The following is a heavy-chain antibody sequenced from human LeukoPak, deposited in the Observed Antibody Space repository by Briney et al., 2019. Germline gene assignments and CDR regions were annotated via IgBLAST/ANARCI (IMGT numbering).Heavy chain of an antibody. V-gene: IGHV3-23*01. CDR3: AQRHGSGSYYSPDY. D-gene: IGHD3-10*01. CDR1: GFTFSSYA. Sequence: GGSLRLSCAASGFTFSSYAMSWVRQAPGRGLEWVSAISGSGGSTYYADSVKGRFTISRDNSKNTLYLQMNSLRAEDTAVYYCAQRHGSGSYYSPDYWGQGTLVTVSS. J-gene: IGHJ4*02. CDR2: ISGSGGST.